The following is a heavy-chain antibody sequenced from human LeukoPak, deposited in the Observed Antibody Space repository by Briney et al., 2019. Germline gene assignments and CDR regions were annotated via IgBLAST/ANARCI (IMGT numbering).Heavy chain of an antibody. J-gene: IGHJ4*02. CDR1: GFTVSSNY. Sequence: GGSLRLSCAASGFTVSSNYVSWVRQAPGKGLEWVSVIYSGGSTYYADSVKGRFTISRDNSKNTLYLQMNSLRAEDTAVYYCARARWNGVYYFDYWGQGTLVTVSS. CDR3: ARARWNGVYYFDY. V-gene: IGHV3-66*01. D-gene: IGHD1-1*01. CDR2: IYSGGST.